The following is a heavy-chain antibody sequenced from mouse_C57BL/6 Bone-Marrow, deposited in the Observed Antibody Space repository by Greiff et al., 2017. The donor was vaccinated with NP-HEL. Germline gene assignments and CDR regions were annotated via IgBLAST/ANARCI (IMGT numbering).Heavy chain of an antibody. CDR2: IDPSDSYT. J-gene: IGHJ4*01. CDR3: ARDDGSGVDY. CDR1: GYTFTSYW. V-gene: IGHV1-69*01. D-gene: IGHD1-1*01. Sequence: QVQLQQPGAELVMPGASVKLSCKASGYTFTSYWMHWVKQRPGQGLEWIGEIDPSDSYTNYNQKFKGKSTLTVDKSSSTAYMQLSSLTSEDSAVNYCARDDGSGVDYWGQGTSVTVSS.